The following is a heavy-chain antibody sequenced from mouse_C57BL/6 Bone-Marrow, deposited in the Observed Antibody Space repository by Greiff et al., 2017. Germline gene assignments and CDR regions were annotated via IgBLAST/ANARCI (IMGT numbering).Heavy chain of an antibody. Sequence: QVQLQQPGAELVKPGASVKMSCKASGYTFTSYWITWVKQRPGQGLEWIGDIYPGSGSTNYNEKFKSKATLTVDTSSSTSYMQLSSLTSEDSAVYFGVREELGYEYYFDYWGKGTTLTVSS. CDR2: IYPGSGST. CDR1: GYTFTSYW. D-gene: IGHD4-1*01. CDR3: VREELGYEYYFDY. V-gene: IGHV1-55*01. J-gene: IGHJ2*01.